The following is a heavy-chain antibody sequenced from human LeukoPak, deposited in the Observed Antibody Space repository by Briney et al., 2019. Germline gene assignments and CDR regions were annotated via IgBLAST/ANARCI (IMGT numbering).Heavy chain of an antibody. Sequence: EASVKVSCKASGYTFTSYGISWVRQAPGQGLEWMGWISAYNGNTNYAQKLQGRVTMTTDTSTSTAYMELRSLRSDDTAVYYCARERFRSRGYSGYDWNEFDPWGQGTLVTVSS. CDR1: GYTFTSYG. CDR2: ISAYNGNT. J-gene: IGHJ5*02. CDR3: ARERFRSRGYSGYDWNEFDP. D-gene: IGHD5-12*01. V-gene: IGHV1-18*01.